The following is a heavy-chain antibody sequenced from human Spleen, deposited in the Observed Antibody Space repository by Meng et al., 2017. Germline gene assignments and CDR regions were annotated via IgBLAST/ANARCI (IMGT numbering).Heavy chain of an antibody. Sequence: GESLKISCRASGFTFGDYAMSWVRQAPGKGLEWVSSISSSSSYIYYADSVKGRFTISRDNAKNSLYLQMNSLRAEDTAVYYCARDTRFLEWLLNYYFDYWGQGTLVTVSS. CDR3: ARDTRFLEWLLNYYFDY. J-gene: IGHJ4*02. CDR2: ISSSSSYI. V-gene: IGHV3-21*01. D-gene: IGHD3-3*01. CDR1: GFTFGDYA.